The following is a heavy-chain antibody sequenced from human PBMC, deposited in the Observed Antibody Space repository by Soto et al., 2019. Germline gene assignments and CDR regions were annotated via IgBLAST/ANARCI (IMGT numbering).Heavy chain of an antibody. Sequence: QVQLVESGGGVVQPGRSLRLSCTASGFSFSSYTIHWVRQAPGTGLDWVSVISYDGTNKYYADSVKGRFTISRDNSKNTVYLQTNSLRAEDTAVYYCARDPVSCSGGSCHFVNWFDPWGQGTLVTVSS. CDR2: ISYDGTNK. D-gene: IGHD2-15*01. CDR3: ARDPVSCSGGSCHFVNWFDP. J-gene: IGHJ5*02. CDR1: GFSFSSYT. V-gene: IGHV3-30-3*01.